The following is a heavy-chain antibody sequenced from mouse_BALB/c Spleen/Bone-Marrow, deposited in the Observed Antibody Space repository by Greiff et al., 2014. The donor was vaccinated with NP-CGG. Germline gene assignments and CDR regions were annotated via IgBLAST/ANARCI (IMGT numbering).Heavy chain of an antibody. CDR3: ARGGNYAWFAY. CDR1: GFTFSSFG. CDR2: ISSGSSTI. J-gene: IGHJ3*01. Sequence: EVHLVESGGGLVQPGGSRKLSCAASGFTFSSFGMHWVRQAPEKGLEWVAYISSGSSTIYYADTVKGRFTISRDNPKNTLFRQMTSLRSEDTAMYYCARGGNYAWFAYWGQGTLVTVSA. D-gene: IGHD2-1*01. V-gene: IGHV5-17*02.